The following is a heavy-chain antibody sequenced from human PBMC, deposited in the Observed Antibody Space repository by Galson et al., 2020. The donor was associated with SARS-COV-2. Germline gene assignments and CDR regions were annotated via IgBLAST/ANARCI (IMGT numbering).Heavy chain of an antibody. J-gene: IGHJ4*02. CDR2: SYPGHSDT. CDR3: ARVGTSSSGWEAYYFDY. V-gene: IGHV5-51*01. Sequence: GVSLKLYCKRYGYSFTSYWIGRVRQTPGTGLEWMGTSYPGHSDTRYSPSFQGQVTISADKSISTAYLQWSSLKASDTAMYYCARVGTSSSGWEAYYFDYWGQGTLVTVSS. D-gene: IGHD6-19*01. CDR1: GYSFTSYW.